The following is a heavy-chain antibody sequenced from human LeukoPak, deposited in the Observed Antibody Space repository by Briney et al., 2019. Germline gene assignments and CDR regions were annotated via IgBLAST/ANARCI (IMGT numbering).Heavy chain of an antibody. D-gene: IGHD3-22*01. J-gene: IGHJ4*02. Sequence: SETLSLTCTVSGGSISSYYWSWIRQPAGKGLEWIGRIYSTGSTNYNPSLKSRVTMSVDTSKNQFSLKLSSVTAADTAVYYCARRGVFNVPHYYDSSGYYDYWGQGTLVTVSS. CDR3: ARRGVFNVPHYYDSSGYYDY. CDR2: IYSTGST. CDR1: GGSISSYY. V-gene: IGHV4-4*07.